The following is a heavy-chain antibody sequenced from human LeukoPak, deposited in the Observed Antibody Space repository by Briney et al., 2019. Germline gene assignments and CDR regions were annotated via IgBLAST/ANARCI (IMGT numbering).Heavy chain of an antibody. CDR2: ISSSSRYM. J-gene: IGHJ4*02. CDR1: GFTFSNYN. CDR3: AKSPDTLVGATLFDY. D-gene: IGHD1-26*01. V-gene: IGHV3-21*04. Sequence: GGSLRLSCAASGFTFSNYNMNWVRQAPGKGLEWVSVISSSSRYMYYADSVKGRFTISRDNSKNTLYLQMNSLRAEDTAVYYCAKSPDTLVGATLFDYWGQGTLVTVSS.